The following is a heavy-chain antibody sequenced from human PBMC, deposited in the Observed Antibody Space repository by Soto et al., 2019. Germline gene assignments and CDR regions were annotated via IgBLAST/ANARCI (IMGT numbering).Heavy chain of an antibody. D-gene: IGHD2-21*02. Sequence: PSVTLPPTCTVSGGSIGSYYWSWIRQPPGKGLEWIGYIYYSGSTNYNPSLKSRVTISVDTSKNQFSLKLSSVTAADTAVYYCARVRDCGGDCYYYFDYWGQGTLVTVSS. CDR2: IYYSGST. CDR3: ARVRDCGGDCYYYFDY. V-gene: IGHV4-59*01. CDR1: GGSIGSYY. J-gene: IGHJ4*02.